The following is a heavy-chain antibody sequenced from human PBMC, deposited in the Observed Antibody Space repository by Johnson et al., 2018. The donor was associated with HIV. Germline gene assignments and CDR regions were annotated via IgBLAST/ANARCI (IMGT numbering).Heavy chain of an antibody. J-gene: IGHJ3*02. CDR1: GFTFSTYA. D-gene: IGHD6-6*01. Sequence: VQLVESGGGVVQPGRSLRLSCAASGFTFSTYAMHWVRQAPGKGLEWVAFIRYDGSNKYYVDSVKGRFTISRDNAKNSLYLQMNSLTAEDTALYYCARESLLITPRRDDAFDIWGQGTMVTVSS. CDR2: IRYDGSNK. V-gene: IGHV3-33*08. CDR3: ARESLLITPRRDDAFDI.